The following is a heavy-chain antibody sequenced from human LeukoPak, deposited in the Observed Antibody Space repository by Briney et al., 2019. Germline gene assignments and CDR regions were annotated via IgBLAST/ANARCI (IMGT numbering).Heavy chain of an antibody. Sequence: GRSLRLSCAASGFTFDDYAMHWVRHAPGKGLEWVSGISWNSGSIGYADSVKGRFTISRDNAKNSLYLQMNSLRAEDAALYYCAKDGDSSSWYRGGYYFDYWGQGTLVTVSS. CDR3: AKDGDSSSWYRGGYYFDY. D-gene: IGHD6-13*01. J-gene: IGHJ4*02. CDR2: ISWNSGSI. CDR1: GFTFDDYA. V-gene: IGHV3-9*01.